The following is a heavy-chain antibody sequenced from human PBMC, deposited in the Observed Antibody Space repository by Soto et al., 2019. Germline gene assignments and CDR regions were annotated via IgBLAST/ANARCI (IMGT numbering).Heavy chain of an antibody. D-gene: IGHD6-19*01. J-gene: IGHJ4*02. CDR1: GFTFGGSA. CDR2: IRSKTNSYAP. CDR3: TRQTDAVQWLVVPTDDNFDY. V-gene: IGHV3-73*02. Sequence: EGQLVESGGGLVQPGGSLKLSCAASGFTFGGSAMHWVRQASGKGLEWVGHIRSKTNSYAPAYAESVKGRFTIYRDDSMTTAYPQMNRLKTEDTAVYFCTRQTDAVQWLVVPTDDNFDYWGQGTLVTVSS.